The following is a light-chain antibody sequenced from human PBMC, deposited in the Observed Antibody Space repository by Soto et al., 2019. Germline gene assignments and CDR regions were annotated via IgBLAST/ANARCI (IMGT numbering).Light chain of an antibody. CDR3: SSYTSSRTHVV. Sequence: QSALTQPASVSGSPGQSITISCTGTSSDVGGYNYVSWYQQHPGKAPKLMIYEVSNRPSGVSNRFSGSKSGNTASLTISGLQAEDEADYYCSSYTSSRTHVVFGGGPKLTVL. CDR2: EVS. V-gene: IGLV2-14*01. CDR1: SSDVGGYNY. J-gene: IGLJ2*01.